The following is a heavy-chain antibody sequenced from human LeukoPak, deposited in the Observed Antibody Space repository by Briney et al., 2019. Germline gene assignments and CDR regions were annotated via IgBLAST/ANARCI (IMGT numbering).Heavy chain of an antibody. CDR1: GFTFIIYK. Sequence: KPGGSLRLSCPASGFTFIIYKMNWLRQAPGKGLEWGSSISSSSSYIYYADSVKGRFTISRDNAKNTTYLQMNSLRAEDTAVYYCARLTTTVTTPFDYWGQGTLVTVSS. J-gene: IGHJ4*02. D-gene: IGHD4-17*01. CDR2: ISSSSSYI. V-gene: IGHV3-21*01. CDR3: ARLTTTVTTPFDY.